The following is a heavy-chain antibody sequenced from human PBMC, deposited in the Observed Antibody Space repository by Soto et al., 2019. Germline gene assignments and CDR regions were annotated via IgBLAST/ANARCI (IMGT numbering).Heavy chain of an antibody. D-gene: IGHD2-15*01. V-gene: IGHV3-53*01. J-gene: IGHJ6*02. CDR2: IYSGGST. CDR3: AVYCSGGSCYFPTSYYYGMDV. Sequence: GGSLRLSCAASGFTVSSNYMSWVRQAPGKGLEWVSVIYSGGSTYYADSVKGRFTISRDNSKNTLYLQMNSLGAEDTAVYYCAVYCSGGSCYFPTSYYYGMDVWGQGTTVTVSS. CDR1: GFTVSSNY.